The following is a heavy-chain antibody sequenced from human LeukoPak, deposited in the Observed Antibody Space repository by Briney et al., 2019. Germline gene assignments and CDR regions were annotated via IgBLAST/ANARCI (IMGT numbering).Heavy chain of an antibody. CDR3: ARGSSSDWPLEY. V-gene: IGHV1-3*01. Sequence: GASVKASCKASGYTFINYAIHWVRQAPGQRLEWMGWINAYNGDTEYSQKLQGRVTITKDTSASTAYMDLSTLRSEDTAVYYCARGSSSDWPLEYWGRGILVTVSS. J-gene: IGHJ4*02. CDR1: GYTFINYA. CDR2: INAYNGDT. D-gene: IGHD6-19*01.